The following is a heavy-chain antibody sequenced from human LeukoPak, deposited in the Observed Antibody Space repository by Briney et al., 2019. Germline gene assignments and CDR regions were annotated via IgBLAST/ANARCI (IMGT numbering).Heavy chain of an antibody. CDR3: ARVSRTMYYYDSSGSLYYMDV. D-gene: IGHD3-22*01. J-gene: IGHJ6*03. CDR1: GYTFTGYY. Sequence: ASVKVSCKASGYTFTGYYMHWVRQAPGQGLEWMGWINPNSGGTNYAQKFQGRVTMTRDTSISTAYMELSRLRSDDTAVYYCARVSRTMYYYDSSGSLYYMDVWGKGTTVTVSS. V-gene: IGHV1-2*02. CDR2: INPNSGGT.